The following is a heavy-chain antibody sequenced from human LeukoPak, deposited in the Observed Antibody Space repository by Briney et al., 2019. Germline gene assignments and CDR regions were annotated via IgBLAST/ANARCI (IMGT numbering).Heavy chain of an antibody. CDR1: GGSISSYY. D-gene: IGHD2-2*01. V-gene: IGHV4-59*12. Sequence: SETLSLTCTVSGGSISSYYWSWIRQPPGKGLEWIGYIYYSGSTNYNPSLKSRVTISVDSSKNQFSMRLNSVTAADTAVYYCARSGSHCSRTSCFWFDAWGQGTLVTVSS. CDR2: IYYSGST. CDR3: ARSGSHCSRTSCFWFDA. J-gene: IGHJ5*02.